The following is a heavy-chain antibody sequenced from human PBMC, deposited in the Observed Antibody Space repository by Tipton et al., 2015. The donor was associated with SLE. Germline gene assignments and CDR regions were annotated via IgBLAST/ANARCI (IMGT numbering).Heavy chain of an antibody. CDR2: IHYSGST. Sequence: TLSLTCTVSGGSISSYYWSWIRQPPGKGLEWIGYIHYSGSTNYNPSLKSRVTILVDTSKNQFSLKLTSVTAADTAVYYCVVCSPSSCAYFDYWGQGRLVTVSS. CDR3: VVCSPSSCAYFDY. V-gene: IGHV4-59*01. CDR1: GGSISSYY. D-gene: IGHD2-2*01. J-gene: IGHJ4*02.